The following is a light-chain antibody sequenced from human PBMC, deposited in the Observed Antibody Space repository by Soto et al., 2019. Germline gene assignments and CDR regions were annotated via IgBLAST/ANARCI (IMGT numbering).Light chain of an antibody. V-gene: IGKV3-15*01. CDR3: QQSYNTPQT. Sequence: MTQSPSTLSVSPGERATLSCRASQSVSSNLAWYQQKPGQAPRLLIYGASTRATGIPARFSGSGSGTDYTLTISSLQPEDFATYYCQQSYNTPQTFGQGTKVDIK. J-gene: IGKJ1*01. CDR1: QSVSSN. CDR2: GAS.